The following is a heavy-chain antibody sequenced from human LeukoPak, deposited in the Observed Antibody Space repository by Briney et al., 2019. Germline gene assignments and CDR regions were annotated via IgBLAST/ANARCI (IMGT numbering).Heavy chain of an antibody. Sequence: GGSLRLSCAASGFTFTTYAMSWVRQAPGKGLEWVSAISGSGGSTYHADSVKGRFTISRDNSKNTLYLQMNSLRAEDTAVYYCAKGMVRGVISDAFDIWGQGTMVTVSS. CDR3: AKGMVRGVISDAFDI. CDR2: ISGSGGST. J-gene: IGHJ3*02. CDR1: GFTFTTYA. D-gene: IGHD3-10*01. V-gene: IGHV3-23*01.